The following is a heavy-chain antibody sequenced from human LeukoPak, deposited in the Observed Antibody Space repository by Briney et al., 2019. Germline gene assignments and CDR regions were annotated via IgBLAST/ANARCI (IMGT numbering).Heavy chain of an antibody. V-gene: IGHV4-31*03. CDR3: AALLGDGPIDY. Sequence: PSETLSLTCTVSGDSISSGGYYWTWIRQHPGKGLEWIGYICYNGSTYYNPSLKSRVTISVDTSKNQFSLKLSSVTAADTAVYYCAALLGDGPIDYWGQGTLVTVSS. J-gene: IGHJ4*02. CDR1: GDSISSGGYY. CDR2: ICYNGST. D-gene: IGHD2-21*02.